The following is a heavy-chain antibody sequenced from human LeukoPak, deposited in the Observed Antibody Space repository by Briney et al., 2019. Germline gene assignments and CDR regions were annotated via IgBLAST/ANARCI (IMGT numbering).Heavy chain of an antibody. CDR2: IDYDGGSG. V-gene: IGHV3-23*01. Sequence: GGSLRLSCTVSGFTLSSYEMSWIRQAPGKGLEWVSGIDYDGGSGHYADSVKGRFTISRDDPNNTLFLHLNSLRGEDTAVYYCTRNSGWYGLSWGQGTLVTVSS. CDR1: GFTLSSYE. D-gene: IGHD6-19*01. J-gene: IGHJ1*01. CDR3: TRNSGWYGLS.